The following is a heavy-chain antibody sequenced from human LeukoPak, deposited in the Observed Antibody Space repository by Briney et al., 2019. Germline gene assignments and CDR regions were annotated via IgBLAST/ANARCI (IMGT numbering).Heavy chain of an antibody. Sequence: SGTLSLTCAVSGGSISSSNWWSWVRQPPGKGLEWIGEIYHSGSTNYNPSLKSRVTISIDTSENQFSLKLSSVTAADTAVYYCASWSVGDSCYPKDYWGQGTLVTVSS. V-gene: IGHV4-4*02. D-gene: IGHD2-15*01. CDR2: IYHSGST. J-gene: IGHJ4*02. CDR1: GGSISSSNW. CDR3: ASWSVGDSCYPKDY.